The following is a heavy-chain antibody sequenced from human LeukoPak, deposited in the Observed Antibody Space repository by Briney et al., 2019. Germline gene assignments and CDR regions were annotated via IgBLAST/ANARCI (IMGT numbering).Heavy chain of an antibody. D-gene: IGHD3-3*01. J-gene: IGHJ6*03. V-gene: IGHV3-30*02. CDR2: IHYNGTNK. CDR3: AKDGRVSIFDVVPGRHYYMDV. CDR1: GFTFSTYG. Sequence: GGSLRLSCEASGFTFSTYGMHWVRQAPGKGLEWVTFIHYNGTNKKYANSVEGRFTISRDNSKNTLHLQMNSLRAEDTGVYYCAKDGRVSIFDVVPGRHYYMDVWGKGTTVTVSS.